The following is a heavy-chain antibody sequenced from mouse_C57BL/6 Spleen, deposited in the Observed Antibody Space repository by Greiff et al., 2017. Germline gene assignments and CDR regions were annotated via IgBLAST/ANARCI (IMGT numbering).Heavy chain of an antibody. CDR3: ARGGYDVRAMDY. CDR2: IYPGDGDT. D-gene: IGHD2-2*01. V-gene: IGHV1-82*01. Sequence: QVQLQQSGPELVKPGASVKISCKASGYAFSSSWMNWVKQRPGKGLEWIGRIYPGDGDTNYNGKFKGKATLTADKSSSTAYMQLSSLTSEDSAVYFCARGGYDVRAMDYWGQGTSVTVSS. J-gene: IGHJ4*01. CDR1: GYAFSSSW.